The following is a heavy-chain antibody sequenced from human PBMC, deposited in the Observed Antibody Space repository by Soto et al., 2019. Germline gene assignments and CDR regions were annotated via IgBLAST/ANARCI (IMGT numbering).Heavy chain of an antibody. V-gene: IGHV2-5*01. J-gene: IGHJ4*02. CDR1: GFSLSTSGVG. Sequence: SGPTLVNPTQTLTLTCTFSGFSLSTSGVGVGWIRQPPGRALEWLALIYWNDDKRYNPSLKSRLTIAKDTSKNQVVLTMTDMDPVDTATYYCAHRCITMTFGYWGQGALVTVSS. CDR2: IYWNDDK. CDR3: AHRCITMTFGY. D-gene: IGHD3-22*01.